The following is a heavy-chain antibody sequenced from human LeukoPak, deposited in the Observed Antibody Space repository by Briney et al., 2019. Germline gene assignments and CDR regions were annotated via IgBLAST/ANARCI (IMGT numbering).Heavy chain of an antibody. Sequence: KSGGSLRLSCAASGFTFSSYSMNWVRQAPGKGLEWVSSISSSSSYIYYADSVKGRFTISRDNAKNSLYLQMNSLRAEDTAVYYYARDLLDIVVVQKAGPAFGAFDIWGQGTMVTVSS. CDR2: ISSSSSYI. CDR1: GFTFSSYS. J-gene: IGHJ3*02. CDR3: ARDLLDIVVVQKAGPAFGAFDI. V-gene: IGHV3-21*01. D-gene: IGHD2-2*01.